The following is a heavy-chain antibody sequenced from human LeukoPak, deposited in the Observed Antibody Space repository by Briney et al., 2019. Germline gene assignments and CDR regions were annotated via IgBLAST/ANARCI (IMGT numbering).Heavy chain of an antibody. CDR3: ARDSVLRYFDWLSKNWYFDL. Sequence: XSXXAMHXVRXAPXXGLEWXXXXXXXXSNKYYADSVKGRFTISRDNSKNTLYLQMNSLRAEDTAVYYCARDSVLRYFDWLSKNWYFDLWGRGTLVTVSS. D-gene: IGHD3-9*01. CDR1: XSXXA. J-gene: IGHJ2*01. CDR2: XXXXXSNK. V-gene: IGHV3-30*04.